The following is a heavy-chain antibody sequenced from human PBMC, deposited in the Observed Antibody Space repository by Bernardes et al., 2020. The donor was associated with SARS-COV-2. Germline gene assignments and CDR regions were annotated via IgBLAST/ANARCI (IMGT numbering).Heavy chain of an antibody. Sequence: GSLRLPCAVSGLTVSTYWMHWVRHGPGEGLVWVSRINSDGSNRIYADSVKGRFTISSDSSKNTLYLQMNSLRVEDTGVYYCARKTGHDYGMDVWGQGTTVAVSS. CDR1: GLTVSTYW. V-gene: IGHV3-74*01. J-gene: IGHJ6*02. CDR3: ARKTGHDYGMDV. CDR2: INSDGSNR.